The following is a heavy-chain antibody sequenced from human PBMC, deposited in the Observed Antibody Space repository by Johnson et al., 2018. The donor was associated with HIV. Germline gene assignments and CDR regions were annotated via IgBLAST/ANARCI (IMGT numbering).Heavy chain of an antibody. D-gene: IGHD7-27*01. Sequence: VQLVESGGGLVLPGGSLRLSCAVSGFTFTDHYMDWVRQAPGKGLEWVGRIRNKANSYTTEYAASVKGRFTILRDDSKNSLYLQMNSLKTEDTAVYYWARGGEKGAFDIWGQGTMVTVSS. CDR3: ARGGEKGAFDI. CDR1: GFTFTDHY. V-gene: IGHV3-72*01. J-gene: IGHJ3*02. CDR2: IRNKANSYTT.